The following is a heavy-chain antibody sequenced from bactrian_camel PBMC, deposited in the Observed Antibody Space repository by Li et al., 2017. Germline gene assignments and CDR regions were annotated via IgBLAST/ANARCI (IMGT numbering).Heavy chain of an antibody. CDR1: GDTASRNC. CDR3: AAEPRCLFGTPASSWRY. V-gene: IGHV3S54*01. Sequence: HVQLVESGGGSVQAGGSLRLSCVASGDTASRNCMGWFRQAAGKEREPIAAIYTGGSRTWYADSVKGRFTISRDNAKNTLYLQLNSLKPEDTAIYYCAAEPRCLFGTPASSWRYWGQGTQVTVS. D-gene: IGHD1*01. J-gene: IGHJ4*01. CDR2: IYTGGSRT.